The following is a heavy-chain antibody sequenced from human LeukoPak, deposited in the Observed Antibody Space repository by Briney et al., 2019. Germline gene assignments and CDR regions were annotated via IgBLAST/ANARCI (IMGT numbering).Heavy chain of an antibody. J-gene: IGHJ4*02. CDR1: GGSISGHY. CDR2: IYYSGST. Sequence: SETLSLTCTVSGGSISGHYWNWIRQPPGKGLEWIGSIYYSGSTYYNPSLKSRVTISVDTSKNQFSLKLSSLIAADTAVYYCARAGDDYGGNLSIDYWGQGTLVTVSS. V-gene: IGHV4-59*11. CDR3: ARAGDDYGGNLSIDY. D-gene: IGHD4-23*01.